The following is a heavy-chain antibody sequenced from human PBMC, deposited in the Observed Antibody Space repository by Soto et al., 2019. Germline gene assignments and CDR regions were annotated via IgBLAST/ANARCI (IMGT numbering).Heavy chain of an antibody. V-gene: IGHV3-30-3*01. Sequence: ESGGGVVQPGRSLRLSCAASGFTFSSYAMHWVRQAPGKGLEWVAVISYDGSNKYYADSVKGRFTISRDNSKNTLYLQMNSLRAEDTAVYYCARDVSAWHYYYGMDVWGQGTTVTVSS. CDR1: GFTFSSYA. D-gene: IGHD6-25*01. CDR2: ISYDGSNK. J-gene: IGHJ6*02. CDR3: ARDVSAWHYYYGMDV.